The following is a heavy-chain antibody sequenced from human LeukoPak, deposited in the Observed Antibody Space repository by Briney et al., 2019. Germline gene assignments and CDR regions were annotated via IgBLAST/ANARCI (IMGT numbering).Heavy chain of an antibody. Sequence: GGSLRLSCAASGFTFSSYAMSWVRQAPGKGLEWVSAISGSGGSTYYADSVKGRFTIPRDNSKNTLYLQMNSLRAEDTAVYYCAKDGVAAVGTAYFDYWGQGTLVTVSS. CDR2: ISGSGGST. CDR1: GFTFSSYA. J-gene: IGHJ4*02. CDR3: AKDGVAAVGTAYFDY. D-gene: IGHD6-13*01. V-gene: IGHV3-23*01.